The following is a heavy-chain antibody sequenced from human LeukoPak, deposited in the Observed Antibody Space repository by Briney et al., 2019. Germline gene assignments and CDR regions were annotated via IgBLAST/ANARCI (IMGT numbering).Heavy chain of an antibody. CDR1: GGSINGYS. V-gene: IGHV4-59*13. J-gene: IGHJ6*02. D-gene: IGHD1-26*01. CDR3: ARLSRVGKVGAYDFHSLDV. Sequence: ASETLSLTCTVSGGSINGYSWTWIRQPPGKGLELIGCVYHSGTTDSNPSLRSRLTMSADTSNNQFSLKLSSVTAADTAVYYCARLSRVGKVGAYDFHSLDVWGQGTTVTVSS. CDR2: VYHSGTT.